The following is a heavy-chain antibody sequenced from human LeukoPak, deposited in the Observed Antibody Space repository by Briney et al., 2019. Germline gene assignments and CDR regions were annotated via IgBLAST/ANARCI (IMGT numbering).Heavy chain of an antibody. J-gene: IGHJ4*02. CDR3: AREGGQWLPLDY. V-gene: IGHV1-3*01. D-gene: IGHD6-19*01. Sequence: ASVKVCCKASGYTFTSYAIHWVRQAPGQRLEWMGWINAGNGNTKYSQKFQGRVTITRDTSASTAYMELSSLRSEDTGVYYCAREGGQWLPLDYWGQGTLVTISS. CDR1: GYTFTSYA. CDR2: INAGNGNT.